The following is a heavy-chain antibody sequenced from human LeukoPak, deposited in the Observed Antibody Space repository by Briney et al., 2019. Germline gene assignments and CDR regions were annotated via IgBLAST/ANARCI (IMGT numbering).Heavy chain of an antibody. CDR1: GYTLTSYG. CDR2: ISAYNGNT. CDR3: ARDRGWYCSSTSCSISYFDY. J-gene: IGHJ4*02. Sequence: ASEKVSCKASGYTLTSYGISWVRQAPGQGLEWMGWISAYNGNTNYAQKLQGRVTMTTDTSTSTAYMELRSLRSDDTAVYYCARDRGWYCSSTSCSISYFDYWGQGTLVTVSS. D-gene: IGHD2-2*01. V-gene: IGHV1-18*01.